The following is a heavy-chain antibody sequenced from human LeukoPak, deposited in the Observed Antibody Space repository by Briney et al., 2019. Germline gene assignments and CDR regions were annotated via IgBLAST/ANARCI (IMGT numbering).Heavy chain of an antibody. Sequence: SETLSLTCTVSGGSISTSSFYWGWIRQPPGRGLEWIGSIHYSGGTYYNPSLKSGVTISVDTSKNQFSLKVSSVTAADTAVYYCARYRRYATYWGQGTLVTVSS. CDR2: IHYSGGT. V-gene: IGHV4-39*01. CDR3: ARYRRYATY. J-gene: IGHJ4*01. D-gene: IGHD5-12*01. CDR1: GGSISTSSFY.